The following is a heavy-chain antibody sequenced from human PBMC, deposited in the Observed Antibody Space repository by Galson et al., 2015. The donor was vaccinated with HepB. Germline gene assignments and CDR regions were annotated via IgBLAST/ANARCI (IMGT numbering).Heavy chain of an antibody. J-gene: IGHJ4*02. CDR1: GFTFSYYS. D-gene: IGHD1-1*01. CDR2: ISSSGSTM. Sequence: SLRLSCAASGFTFSYYSMNWVRQAPGKGLEWVSYISSSGSTMYYADSVQGRFIISRDNAKNSLYLRMNSLRAEDTAVYFCARENDYYFDCWGQGTLVTVSS. V-gene: IGHV3-48*01. CDR3: ARENDYYFDC.